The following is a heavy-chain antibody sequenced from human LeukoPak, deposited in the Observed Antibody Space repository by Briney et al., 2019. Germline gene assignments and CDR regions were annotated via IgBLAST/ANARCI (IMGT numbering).Heavy chain of an antibody. CDR2: IRPDGTDA. Sequence: GVSLRLSCAASGFTFSDFWMHWVRQAPGKGPVWVSRIRPDGTDASYADSVKGRFTISRDNARNTLFLQISSLRDEDMAVYYCARDMWGTFDYWGQGTLVTVSS. CDR3: ARDMWGTFDY. D-gene: IGHD7-27*01. V-gene: IGHV3-74*01. CDR1: GFTFSDFW. J-gene: IGHJ4*02.